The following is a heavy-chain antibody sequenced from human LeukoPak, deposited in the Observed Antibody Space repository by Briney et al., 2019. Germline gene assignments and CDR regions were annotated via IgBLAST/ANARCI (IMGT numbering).Heavy chain of an antibody. CDR1: GFTFSSYG. CDR2: ISGSGDNT. Sequence: PGGSLRLSCAASGFTFSSYGMHWVRRTPGKGLEWVSGISGSGDNTLYADSVKGRFTISRDNSKNTLYLEMNSLRAEDTAIYYCAKMKGHPLPKYYMDVWGQGTTVTVSS. V-gene: IGHV3-23*01. J-gene: IGHJ6*01. CDR3: AKMKGHPLPKYYMDV. D-gene: IGHD1-26*01.